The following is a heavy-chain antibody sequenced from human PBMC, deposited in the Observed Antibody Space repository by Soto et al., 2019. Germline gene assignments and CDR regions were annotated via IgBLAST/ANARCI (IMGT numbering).Heavy chain of an antibody. Sequence: PSETLSLTCTVSGGSISSSSYYWGWIRQPPGKGLEWIGSIYYSGSTYYNPSLKSRVTISVDTSKNQFSLKLSSVTAADTAVYYCARDGLVVPAAIPRKSWAYFDYWGQGTLVTVSS. CDR3: ARDGLVVPAAIPRKSWAYFDY. CDR2: IYYSGST. J-gene: IGHJ4*02. V-gene: IGHV4-39*07. D-gene: IGHD2-2*02. CDR1: GGSISSSSYY.